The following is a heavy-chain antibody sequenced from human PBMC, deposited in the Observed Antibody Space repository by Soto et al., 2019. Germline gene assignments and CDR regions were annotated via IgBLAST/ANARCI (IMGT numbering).Heavy chain of an antibody. CDR2: IKSKTDGGTT. J-gene: IGHJ3*02. V-gene: IGHV3-15*01. Sequence: GGSLRLSCAASGFTFSNAWMSWVRQAPGKGLEWVGRIKSKTDGGTTDYAAPVKGRFTISRDDSKNTLYLQMNSLKTEDTAVYYCTTVITDYYDSSVPGAFDIWGQGTMVTVSS. D-gene: IGHD3-22*01. CDR1: GFTFSNAW. CDR3: TTVITDYYDSSVPGAFDI.